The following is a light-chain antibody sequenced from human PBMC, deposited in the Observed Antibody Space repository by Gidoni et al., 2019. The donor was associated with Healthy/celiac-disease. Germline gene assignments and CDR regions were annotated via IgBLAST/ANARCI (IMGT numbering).Light chain of an antibody. Sequence: EIVLTQSPRTLSLSPGAIATLSCRASQSVSSSYLAWYQQKPGQAPRLLIYGASSRATGIPDRSSGSGSGTDFTLTISRLEPEDFAVYYCQQYGSSPRVYTFGQGTKLEIK. V-gene: IGKV3-20*01. J-gene: IGKJ2*01. CDR2: GAS. CDR1: QSVSSSY. CDR3: QQYGSSPRVYT.